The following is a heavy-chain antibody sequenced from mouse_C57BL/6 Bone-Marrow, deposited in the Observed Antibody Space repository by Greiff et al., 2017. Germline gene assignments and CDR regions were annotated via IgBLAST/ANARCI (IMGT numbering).Heavy chain of an antibody. D-gene: IGHD4-1*01. CDR2: IYPGGGYT. CDR1: GYTFTNYW. V-gene: IGHV1-63*01. J-gene: IGHJ2*01. CDR3: ARGGTGGFDY. Sequence: VQLQQSGAELVRHGTSVKMSCKASGYTFTNYWIGWAKQRPGHGLEWIGDIYPGGGYTNYNEKFKGKATLTADKSSSTAYMQFSSLTSEDSAIYYCARGGTGGFDYWGQGTTLTVSS.